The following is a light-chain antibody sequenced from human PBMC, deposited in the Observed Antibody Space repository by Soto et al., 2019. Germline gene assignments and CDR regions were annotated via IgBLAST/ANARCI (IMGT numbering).Light chain of an antibody. J-gene: IGLJ1*01. Sequence: QSVLTQPASVSGSPGQSITISCTGTSSDVGSYNYVSWYQQHPGKAPKVMIYDVSNRPSGVSYRFSGSTSGNTASLTISGLQAEDEADYYCSSYTTSSTYVFGTGTKVTVL. CDR2: DVS. CDR3: SSYTTSSTYV. CDR1: SSDVGSYNY. V-gene: IGLV2-14*01.